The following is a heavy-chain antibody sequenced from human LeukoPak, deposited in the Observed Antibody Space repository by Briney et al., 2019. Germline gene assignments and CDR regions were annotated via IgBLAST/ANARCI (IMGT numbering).Heavy chain of an antibody. V-gene: IGHV4-34*01. CDR2: INHSGST. D-gene: IGHD3-22*01. CDR3: ARATSDYYDSSGYYPFDY. CDR1: GFTFSSYW. J-gene: IGHJ4*02. Sequence: GSLRLSCAASGFTFSSYWMSWIRQPPGKGLEWIGEINHSGSTNYNPSLKSRVTISVDTSKNQFSLKLSSVTAADTAVYYCARATSDYYDSSGYYPFDYWGQGTLVTVSS.